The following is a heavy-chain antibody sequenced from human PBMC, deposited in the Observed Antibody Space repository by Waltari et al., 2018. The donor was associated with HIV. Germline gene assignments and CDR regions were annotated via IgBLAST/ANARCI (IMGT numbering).Heavy chain of an antibody. D-gene: IGHD2-15*01. CDR1: GSTFSNYW. Sequence: EVQLVESGGGLVQPGGSLRRSCAASGSTFSNYWMHWVRQAPGKGLVWVSRFSGDGSSTTYADSVKSRFTISRDNPKNTLYLQMNSLRVEDTAVYYCVREVVVAATWWFDPWGQGTLVTVSS. J-gene: IGHJ5*02. CDR2: FSGDGSST. V-gene: IGHV3-74*01. CDR3: VREVVVAATWWFDP.